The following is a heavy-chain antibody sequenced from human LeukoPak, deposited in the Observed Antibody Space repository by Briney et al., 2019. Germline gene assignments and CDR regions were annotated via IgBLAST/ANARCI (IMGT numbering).Heavy chain of an antibody. V-gene: IGHV4-59*01. CDR1: GGSISSYY. J-gene: IGHJ3*02. CDR3: AREQQLLAFDI. D-gene: IGHD6-13*01. Sequence: SETLSLTCTVSGGSISSYYWSLIRQPPGKGLEWIGYIYYSGSTNYNPSLKSRVTISVDTSKNQFSLKLSSVTAADTAVYYCAREQQLLAFDIWGQGTMVTVSS. CDR2: IYYSGST.